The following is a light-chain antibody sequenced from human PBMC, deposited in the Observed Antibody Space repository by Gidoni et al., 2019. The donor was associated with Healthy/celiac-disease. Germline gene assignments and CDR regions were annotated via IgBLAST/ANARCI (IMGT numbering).Light chain of an antibody. CDR2: AAS. V-gene: IGKV1-9*01. Sequence: IPSTHSPSFLSASVGDRVTITCRASQGISSYLAWYQQKPGKAPKLLIYAASTLQSGVPSRFSGSGSGTEFTLTISSLQPEDFATYYCQQLNSYPHTFGQGTKLEIK. CDR3: QQLNSYPHT. CDR1: QGISSY. J-gene: IGKJ2*01.